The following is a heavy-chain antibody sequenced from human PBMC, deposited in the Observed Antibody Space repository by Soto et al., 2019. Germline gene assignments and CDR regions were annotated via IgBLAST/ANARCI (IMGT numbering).Heavy chain of an antibody. V-gene: IGHV4-30-2*01. J-gene: IGHJ4*02. CDR1: GGSISSGGYS. CDR2: MYHSGST. Sequence: SETLSLTCAVSGGSISSGGYSWSWIRQPPGKGLEWIGYMYHSGSTYYNPSLKSRVTISIDRSKNQFSLKLSSVTAADTAVYYCAKAPDDWRQGTRVTFSS. CDR3: AKAPDD.